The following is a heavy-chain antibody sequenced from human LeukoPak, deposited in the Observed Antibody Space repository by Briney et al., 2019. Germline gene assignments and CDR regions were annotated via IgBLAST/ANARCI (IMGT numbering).Heavy chain of an antibody. Sequence: SQTLSLTCAISGDSVSSNRAAWNWIRQPPSRGLEWLGMTYYRSKWYNDYAVSMKSRITINPDTSKNQFSLQLNSVTPEDTAVYYCARDGSSSFWDNWFDPWGQGTLVTVSS. J-gene: IGHJ5*02. CDR1: GDSVSSNRAA. CDR2: TYYRSKWYN. CDR3: ARDGSSSFWDNWFDP. D-gene: IGHD6-13*01. V-gene: IGHV6-1*01.